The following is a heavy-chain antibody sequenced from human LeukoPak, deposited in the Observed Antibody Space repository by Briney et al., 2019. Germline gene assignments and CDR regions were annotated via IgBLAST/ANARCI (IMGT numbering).Heavy chain of an antibody. J-gene: IGHJ4*02. CDR3: ARGGIRYSSSPKFDY. V-gene: IGHV3-23*01. CDR2: ISGSGGST. CDR1: GFTFSSYA. D-gene: IGHD6-6*01. Sequence: PGGSLRLSCAASGFTFSSYAMSWVRQAPGKGLEWVSAISGSGGSTYYADSVKGRFTISRDNSKNTLYLQMNSLRAEDTAVYYCARGGIRYSSSPKFDYWGQGTLVTVSS.